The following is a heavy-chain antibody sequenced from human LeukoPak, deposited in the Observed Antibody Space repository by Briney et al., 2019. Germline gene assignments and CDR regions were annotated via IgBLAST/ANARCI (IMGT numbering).Heavy chain of an antibody. CDR1: GFTFSSYA. D-gene: IGHD2-2*01. Sequence: GGSLRLSCTASGFTFSSYAMSWVRQAPGKGLEWVSAISGSGGSTYYTDSVKGRFTISRDNSKNTLYLQMNSLRAEDTGVYYCAGAAQGIVVVPAAQTDYWGQGTLVTVSS. CDR3: AGAAQGIVVVPAAQTDY. J-gene: IGHJ4*02. CDR2: ISGSGGST. V-gene: IGHV3-23*01.